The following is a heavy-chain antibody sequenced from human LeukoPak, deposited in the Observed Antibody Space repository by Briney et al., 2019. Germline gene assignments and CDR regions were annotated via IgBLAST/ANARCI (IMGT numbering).Heavy chain of an antibody. CDR3: ARAPYSSSSWYYYYYMDV. D-gene: IGHD6-6*01. CDR2: IYPGDSDT. Sequence: GGSLQISCKGSGYLFTTYWIAWVRQVPGKGLEWMGIIYPGDSDTRYSPSFQGQVTISADKSISTAYLQWSSLKASDTAMYYCARAPYSSSSWYYYYYMDVWGKGTTVTVSS. V-gene: IGHV5-51*01. CDR1: GYLFTTYW. J-gene: IGHJ6*03.